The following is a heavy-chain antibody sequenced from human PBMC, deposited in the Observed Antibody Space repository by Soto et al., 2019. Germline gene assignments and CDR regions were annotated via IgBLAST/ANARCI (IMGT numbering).Heavy chain of an antibody. V-gene: IGHV3-30*18. J-gene: IGHJ4*02. CDR1: GFTFSSYG. Sequence: QVQLVESGGGVVQPGRSLRLSCAASGFTFSSYGMHWVRQAPGKGLEWVAVISYDGSNKYYADSVKGRFTISRDNSKNTLYLQMNSLRAEDTAVYYCAKDQAPIAAAGTEFDYWGQGTLVTVSS. D-gene: IGHD6-13*01. CDR2: ISYDGSNK. CDR3: AKDQAPIAAAGTEFDY.